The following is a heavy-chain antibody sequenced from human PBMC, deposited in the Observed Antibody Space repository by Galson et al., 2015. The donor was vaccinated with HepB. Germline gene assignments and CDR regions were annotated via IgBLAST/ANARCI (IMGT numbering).Heavy chain of an antibody. Sequence: SLRLSCAASGFTLSHFGMHWVRQAPGKGLEWVADISYDGGNKYYADSVKGRFTISRDTSKNKLYLQMNSLRAEDTAVYYCAKEGYCSGGSCSRTLDYWGQGTLVTVSS. CDR2: ISYDGGNK. CDR1: GFTLSHFG. D-gene: IGHD2-15*01. CDR3: AKEGYCSGGSCSRTLDY. V-gene: IGHV3-30*18. J-gene: IGHJ4*02.